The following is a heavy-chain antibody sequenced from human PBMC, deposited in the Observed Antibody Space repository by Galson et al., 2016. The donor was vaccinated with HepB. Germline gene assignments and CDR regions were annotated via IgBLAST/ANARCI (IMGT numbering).Heavy chain of an antibody. CDR2: MNPGKGTT. Sequence: SVKVSCKASGYTSIHYDVYWVRQAPGQRLEWMGWMNPGKGTTRTAPRFQDRVTITSDTSASTVYMKLSSLRSEDTAVYYCARGGGALTIVASGALSHWGQGTLVTASS. V-gene: IGHV1-3*01. CDR1: GYTSIHYD. D-gene: IGHD4/OR15-4a*01. J-gene: IGHJ4*02. CDR3: ARGGGALTIVASGALSH.